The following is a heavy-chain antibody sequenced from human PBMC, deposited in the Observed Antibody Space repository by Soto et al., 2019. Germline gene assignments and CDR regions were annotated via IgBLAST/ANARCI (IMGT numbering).Heavy chain of an antibody. D-gene: IGHD1-26*01. CDR2: ISAYNGNT. V-gene: IGHV1-18*01. CDR3: ARLVGATSL. Sequence: ASVKVSCKASGYTFTSYGISWVRQAPGQGLEWMGWISAYNGNTNYAQKFQGRVTMTRDTSISTAYMELSRLRSDDTAVYYCARLVGATSLWGQGTQVTVSS. J-gene: IGHJ4*02. CDR1: GYTFTSYG.